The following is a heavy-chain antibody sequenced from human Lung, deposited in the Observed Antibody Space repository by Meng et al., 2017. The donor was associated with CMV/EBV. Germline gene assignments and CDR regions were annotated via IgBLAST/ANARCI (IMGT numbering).Heavy chain of an antibody. D-gene: IGHD2/OR15-2a*01. CDR1: GGSFSTYT. CDR3: ARGRGNQPLFDF. Sequence: QARLLHSGAELKKPGSSLKVACTTSGGSFSTYTFSGVRQAPGQGLEWLGGLIPVLNKAKSAPRFQDRVTFTADETTTTAYMELSSLTFEDTAVYFCARGRGNQPLFDFWGQGTLVTVSS. CDR2: LIPVLNKA. V-gene: IGHV1-69*10. J-gene: IGHJ4*02.